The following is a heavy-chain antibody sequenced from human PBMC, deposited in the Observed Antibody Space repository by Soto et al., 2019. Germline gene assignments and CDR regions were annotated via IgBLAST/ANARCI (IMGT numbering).Heavy chain of an antibody. CDR3: ARDPPEANWFDP. J-gene: IGHJ5*02. CDR2: IKEDGSEA. CDR1: GFTFSTYW. Sequence: PGGSLRLSCAASGFTFSTYWMNWVRQAPGKGLEWVANIKEDGSEAYYVDSVKGRFTISRDNAKNSPYLDMNSLRGEDTAVYYCARDPPEANWFDPWGQGTLVTVSS. V-gene: IGHV3-7*01.